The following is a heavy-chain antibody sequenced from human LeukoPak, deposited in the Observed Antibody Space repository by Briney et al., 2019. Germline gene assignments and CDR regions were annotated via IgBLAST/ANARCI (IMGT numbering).Heavy chain of an antibody. Sequence: GGSLRLSCAASGFTVSSNYMSWVRQAPGKGLEWVSAISGSGGSTYYADSVKGRFTISRDNSKNTLYLQMNSLRAEDTAVYYCAKTGSYYYDSSGYSDYWGQGTLVTVSS. CDR1: GFTVSSNY. J-gene: IGHJ4*02. D-gene: IGHD3-22*01. CDR3: AKTGSYYYDSSGYSDY. CDR2: ISGSGGST. V-gene: IGHV3-23*01.